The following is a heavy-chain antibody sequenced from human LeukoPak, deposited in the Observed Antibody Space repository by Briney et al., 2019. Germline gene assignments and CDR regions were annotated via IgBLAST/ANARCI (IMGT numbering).Heavy chain of an antibody. D-gene: IGHD6-13*01. CDR3: AKTHSSSWYEFDY. CDR2: ISGSGGST. Sequence: GGSLRLSCAASEFTFGTYAMTWVRQAPGKGLEWVSGISGSGGSTYYADSVKGRFTISRDNSKNTLYLQINSLRVEDTAVYYCAKTHSSSWYEFDYWGQGTLVTVSS. J-gene: IGHJ4*02. CDR1: EFTFGTYA. V-gene: IGHV3-23*01.